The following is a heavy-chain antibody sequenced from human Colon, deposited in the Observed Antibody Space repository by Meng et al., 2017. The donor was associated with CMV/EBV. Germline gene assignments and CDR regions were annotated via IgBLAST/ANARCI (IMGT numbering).Heavy chain of an antibody. CDR1: GYTFTDYY. D-gene: IGHD6-6*01. J-gene: IGHJ5*02. Sequence: QAPLVRVGTEVKKPGASVKASCKGSGYTFTDYYIHWVRQAPGQGLEWMGLINSNSGATKYAPKFQDRITMTRDTSISTAYMELTSLRSDDTAVYYCERVGGWIGSSSIFGWFDPWGQGTLVTVSS. V-gene: IGHV1-2*02. CDR2: INSNSGAT. CDR3: ERVGGWIGSSSIFGWFDP.